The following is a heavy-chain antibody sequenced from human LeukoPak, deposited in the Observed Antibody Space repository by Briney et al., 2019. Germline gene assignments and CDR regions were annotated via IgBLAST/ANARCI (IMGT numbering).Heavy chain of an antibody. Sequence: GASVKVSCKASGYTFTSYGISWVRQAPGQGLEWMGGFDPEDGETIYAQKFQGRVTMTEDTSTDTAYMELSSLRSEDTAVYYCATTGSYYRVFDYWGQGTLVTVSS. J-gene: IGHJ4*02. CDR1: GYTFTSYG. CDR3: ATTGSYYRVFDY. CDR2: FDPEDGET. D-gene: IGHD1-26*01. V-gene: IGHV1-24*01.